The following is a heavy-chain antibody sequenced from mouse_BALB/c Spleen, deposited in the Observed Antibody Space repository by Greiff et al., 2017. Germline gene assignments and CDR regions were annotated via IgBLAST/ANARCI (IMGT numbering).Heavy chain of an antibody. CDR1: GYTFTDYE. D-gene: IGHD1-2*01. CDR2: IDPETGGT. Sequence: VQLQQSGAELVRPGASVTLSCKASGYTFTDYEMHWVKHTPVHGLEWIGAIDPETGGTAYNQKFKGKATLTADKSSSTAYMELRSLTSEDSAVYYCTRYYGYDYWGQGTTLTVSS. J-gene: IGHJ2*01. V-gene: IGHV1-15*01. CDR3: TRYYGYDY.